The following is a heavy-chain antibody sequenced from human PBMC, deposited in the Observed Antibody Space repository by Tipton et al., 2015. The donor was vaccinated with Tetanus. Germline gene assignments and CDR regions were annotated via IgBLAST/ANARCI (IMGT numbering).Heavy chain of an antibody. CDR1: GFTFSSYS. CDR3: ARARRNHDDTMCSSDH. J-gene: IGHJ4*02. D-gene: IGHD3-10*02. Sequence: SLRLSCAASGFTFSSYSMNWVRQAPGKGLEWVSSISSSSSYIYYADSVKGRFTISRDNAKNSLYLQMNSLRAEDTAVYYCARARRNHDDTMCSSDHWGQGTLVTVSS. CDR2: ISSSSSYI. V-gene: IGHV3-21*01.